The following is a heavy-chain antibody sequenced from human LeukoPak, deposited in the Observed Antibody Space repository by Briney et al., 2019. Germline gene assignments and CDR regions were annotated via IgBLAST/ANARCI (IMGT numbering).Heavy chain of an antibody. Sequence: GGSLRLSCAASGFIVSSNYMNWVRQAPGKGLEWVSIIYSGGTTFYADSVKDRFTISRDNSKNMVYLHMNSLRAEDTAVYYCAKDPKAYSSSFDYWGQGTLLTVSS. J-gene: IGHJ4*02. D-gene: IGHD6-6*01. V-gene: IGHV3-66*01. CDR1: GFIVSSNY. CDR3: AKDPKAYSSSFDY. CDR2: IYSGGTT.